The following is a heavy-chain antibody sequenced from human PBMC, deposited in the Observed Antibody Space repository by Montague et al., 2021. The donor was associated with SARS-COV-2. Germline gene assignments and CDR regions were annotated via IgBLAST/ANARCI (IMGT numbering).Heavy chain of an antibody. D-gene: IGHD3-3*01. CDR1: SGSFSDYY. Sequence: SETLSLTCAVYSGSFSDYYWTWIRRPPGKGLEWIGEINHTESATYNPSLKSRVTLSVDTSKNQFSLKLQSVTAADTAVYYCARGQVTIFGMLIFIPAAGHLDGWGQGTSVTVSS. J-gene: IGHJ3*01. CDR2: INHTESA. CDR3: ARGQVTIFGMLIFIPAAGHLDG. V-gene: IGHV4-34*01.